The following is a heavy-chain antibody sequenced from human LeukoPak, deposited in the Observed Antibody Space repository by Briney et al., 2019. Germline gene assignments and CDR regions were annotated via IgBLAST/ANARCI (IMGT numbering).Heavy chain of an antibody. CDR2: IHRGGNT. J-gene: IGHJ4*02. CDR1: GFTVSSNY. D-gene: IGHD3-10*01. V-gene: IGHV3-66*01. CDR3: ARDPGYGLGVDYGDY. Sequence: GGSLRLSCAASGFTVSSNYMSWVRQAPGKGLEWVSVIHRGGNTYYADSVKGRFTISRDSSKNTVFLQMDSLRAEDTAVYYCARDPGYGLGVDYGDYWGQGTLVTVSS.